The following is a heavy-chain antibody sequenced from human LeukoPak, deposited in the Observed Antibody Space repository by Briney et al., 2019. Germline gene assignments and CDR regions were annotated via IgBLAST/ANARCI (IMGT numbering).Heavy chain of an antibody. CDR1: GFTFSTYS. Sequence: PGGSLRLSCAASGFTFSTYSMNWVRQAPGKGLEWVSSSSSSGTYIYYADSVKGRFTISRDNAKISLYLQMNSLRAEDTAVYYCARDMTTVRYWYFDLWGRGTLVTVSS. D-gene: IGHD4-17*01. CDR3: ARDMTTVRYWYFDL. J-gene: IGHJ2*01. V-gene: IGHV3-21*01. CDR2: SSSSGTYI.